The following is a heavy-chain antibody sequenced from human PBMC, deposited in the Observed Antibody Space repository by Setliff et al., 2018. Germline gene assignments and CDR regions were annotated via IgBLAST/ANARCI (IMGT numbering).Heavy chain of an antibody. CDR3: ARGFDVCGGGACYTDGPYYFDY. CDR1: GGSISSYY. CDR2: INHSGST. V-gene: IGHV4-34*01. D-gene: IGHD2-21*02. Sequence: PSETLSLTCTVSGGSISSYYWSWIRQPPGKGLEWIGEINHSGSTNYNPSLKSRVTISVDTSKNQFSLKLSSVAAADTAVYYCARGFDVCGGGACYTDGPYYFDYWGLGTLVTVSS. J-gene: IGHJ4*02.